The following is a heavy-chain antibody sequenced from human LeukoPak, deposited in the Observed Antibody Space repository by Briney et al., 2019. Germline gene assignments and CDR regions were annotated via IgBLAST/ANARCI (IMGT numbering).Heavy chain of an antibody. J-gene: IGHJ4*02. CDR2: ISTDGSNN. D-gene: IGHD3-22*01. CDR3: AKGEVYYYDSSGYF. V-gene: IGHV3-30*18. CDR1: GSTFISYG. Sequence: GGSLRPSCAASGSTFISYGMRWGRRAPEEGLESGAVISTDGSNNNYADSVKVRFTISRDNSKNTLYLQMNRLRAEDTAVYYCAKGEVYYYDSSGYFWGQGTLVTVSS.